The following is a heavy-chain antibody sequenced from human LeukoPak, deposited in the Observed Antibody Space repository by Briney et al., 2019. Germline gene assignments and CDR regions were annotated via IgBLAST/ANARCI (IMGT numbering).Heavy chain of an antibody. Sequence: GGSLRLSCAASGFTFSSYGMHWVRQAPGKGLEWVAVISYDGSNKYYADSVKGRFTISRDNSKNTLYLQMNRLRAGDTAVYYCARGRWLQSMFYFDYWGQGTLVTVSS. CDR2: ISYDGSNK. J-gene: IGHJ4*02. D-gene: IGHD5-24*01. V-gene: IGHV3-30*03. CDR3: ARGRWLQSMFYFDY. CDR1: GFTFSSYG.